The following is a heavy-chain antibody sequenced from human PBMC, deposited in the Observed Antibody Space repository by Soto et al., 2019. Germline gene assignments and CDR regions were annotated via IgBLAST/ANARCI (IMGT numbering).Heavy chain of an antibody. J-gene: IGHJ6*02. CDR1: GYTFTGYY. V-gene: IGHV1-2*02. D-gene: IGHD2-15*01. CDR2: INPNSGGT. Sequence: ASVKVSCKASGYTFTGYYMHWVRQAPGQGLEWMGWINPNSGGTNYAQKFQGRVTMTRDTSISTAYMELSRLRSDDTAVYYCASAVVVVAAKGSYYYYGMDVWGQGTRVTFSS. CDR3: ASAVVVVAAKGSYYYYGMDV.